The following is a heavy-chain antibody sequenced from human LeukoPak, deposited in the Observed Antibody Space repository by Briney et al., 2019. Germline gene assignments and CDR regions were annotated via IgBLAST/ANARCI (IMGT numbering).Heavy chain of an antibody. Sequence: GGSLRLSCAASGFTFSSYSMNWVRQAPGKGLEWVSSISSSSSYIYYADSVKGRFTISRDNAKNSLYLQMNSLRAEDTAVYYCAREEWELGTPDFDYWGQGTLVTVSS. CDR2: ISSSSSYI. V-gene: IGHV3-21*01. D-gene: IGHD1-26*01. J-gene: IGHJ4*02. CDR1: GFTFSSYS. CDR3: AREEWELGTPDFDY.